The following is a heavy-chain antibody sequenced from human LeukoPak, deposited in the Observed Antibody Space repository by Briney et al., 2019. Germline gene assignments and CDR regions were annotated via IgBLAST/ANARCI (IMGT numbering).Heavy chain of an antibody. D-gene: IGHD3-3*01. Sequence: ASVKVSCKASGYTFTGYYMHWVRQAPGQGLEWMGGINPNSGGTNYAQKFQGRVTMTRDTSISTAYMELSRLRSDDTAVYYCARDRNGWSGSRDFNWFDPWGQGTLVTVSS. CDR1: GYTFTGYY. J-gene: IGHJ5*02. CDR3: ARDRNGWSGSRDFNWFDP. V-gene: IGHV1-2*02. CDR2: INPNSGGT.